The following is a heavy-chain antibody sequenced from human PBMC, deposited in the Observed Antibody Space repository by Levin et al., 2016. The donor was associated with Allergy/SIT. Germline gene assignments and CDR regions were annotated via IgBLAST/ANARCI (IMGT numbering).Heavy chain of an antibody. D-gene: IGHD3-22*01. CDR2: INPSGGGT. V-gene: IGHV1-46*03. Sequence: WVRQAPGQGLEWVGTINPSGGGTSYAQKFQGRLTMTRDTSTSTVYMELSSLRSEDTAVYCCARGGSTMKVVVDTGVGDYWGQGTLVTVSS. CDR3: ARGGSTMKVVVDTGVGDY. J-gene: IGHJ4*02.